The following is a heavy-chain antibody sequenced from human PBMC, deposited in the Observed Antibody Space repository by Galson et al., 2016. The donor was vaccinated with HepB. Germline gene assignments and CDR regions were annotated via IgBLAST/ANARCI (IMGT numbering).Heavy chain of an antibody. CDR2: ILNDGSQE. CDR3: VRDDSREAYGFDI. V-gene: IGHV3-33*01. CDR1: GFTFSYYG. Sequence: SLRLSCAPSGFTFSYYGMHWVRQAPGQGLEWLAVILNDGSQEYYADSVKGRFTISRDNSRDTLYLQMNSLRVEDTAVYYCVRDDSREAYGFDIWGQGTMVVVSS. J-gene: IGHJ3*02. D-gene: IGHD3-22*01.